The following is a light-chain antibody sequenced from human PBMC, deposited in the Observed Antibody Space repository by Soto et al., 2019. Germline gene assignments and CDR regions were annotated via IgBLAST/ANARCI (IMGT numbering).Light chain of an antibody. J-gene: IGLJ3*02. CDR1: SSNVGNYY. CDR3: AAWDDSLSGKV. Sequence: QLVLTQPPSASGTPGQRVTISCSGSSSNVGNYYVFWYQQLPGTAPKLLIYRNNQRPSGVPDRFSGSKSGTSASLAISGLRSEDEADYYCAAWDDSLSGKVFGGGTKLTVL. CDR2: RNN. V-gene: IGLV1-47*01.